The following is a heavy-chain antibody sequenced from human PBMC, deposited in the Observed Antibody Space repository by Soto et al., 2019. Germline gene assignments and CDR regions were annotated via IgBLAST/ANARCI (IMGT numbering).Heavy chain of an antibody. CDR2: IWYDGSNK. Sequence: PGGSLRLSCAASGFTFSSYGMHWVRQAPGKGLEWVAVIWYDGSNKYYADSVEGRFTISRDNSKNTLYLQMNSLRAEDTAVYYCARGSIAVPPKYYYYGMDVWGQGTTVTVSS. D-gene: IGHD6-19*01. CDR3: ARGSIAVPPKYYYYGMDV. V-gene: IGHV3-33*01. CDR1: GFTFSSYG. J-gene: IGHJ6*02.